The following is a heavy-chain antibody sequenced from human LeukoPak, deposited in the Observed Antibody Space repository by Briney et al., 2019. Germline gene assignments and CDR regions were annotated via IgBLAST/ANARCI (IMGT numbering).Heavy chain of an antibody. CDR2: IDISGSNA. D-gene: IGHD4-17*01. J-gene: IGHJ4*02. V-gene: IGHV3-23*01. Sequence: GGSLRLSCAASGFTFSSHDMSWVRQAPGRGLEWVSSIDISGSNAYYADSVKGRFTISRDNSRNTLYLQMDSLRAEDSAIYYCAKELRPNDYWGQGTLVTVSS. CDR3: AKELRPNDY. CDR1: GFTFSSHD.